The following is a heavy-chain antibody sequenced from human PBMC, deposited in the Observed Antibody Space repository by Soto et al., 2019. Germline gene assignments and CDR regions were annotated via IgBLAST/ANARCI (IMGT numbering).Heavy chain of an antibody. J-gene: IGHJ4*02. CDR2: IFYDGYT. CDR3: ARLQAAVPHY. CDR1: GDSISGSPYF. Sequence: QVQLQESGPGLVMPSETLSLTCTVSGDSISGSPYFWGWIRQPPGKRLEWIGSIFYDGYTLYTSYLKCRVTISVDTSKNQFSLRLTSGAAADTAMYFCARLQAAVPHYWCQGILVTVSS. D-gene: IGHD6-13*01. V-gene: IGHV4-39*01.